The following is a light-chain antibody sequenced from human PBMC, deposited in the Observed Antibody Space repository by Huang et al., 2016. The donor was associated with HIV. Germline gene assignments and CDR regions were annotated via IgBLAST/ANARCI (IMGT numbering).Light chain of an antibody. J-gene: IGKJ3*01. CDR1: QSISSY. CDR3: QQSYSTPFT. Sequence: DIQMTQSPSSLSASVGDRVTITCRASQSISSYLNWYQQKPGKATKLLIYAASSLQSGVPSRLSGSGSGTDFTLTISSLQPEDFATYYCQQSYSTPFTFGPGTKVDIK. V-gene: IGKV1-39*01. CDR2: AAS.